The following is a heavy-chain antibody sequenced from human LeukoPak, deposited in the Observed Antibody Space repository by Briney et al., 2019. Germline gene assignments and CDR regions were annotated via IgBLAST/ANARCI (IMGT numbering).Heavy chain of an antibody. Sequence: GGSLRLSCAASGFTFRSYAMHWVRQAPGKGLEWVAVISDDGSRQHYADFLEGRITISRDNSKNTVSLQMSSLRTEDTAVYYCVRDSRTGVDYWGQGTLVTVSS. CDR3: VRDSRTGVDY. D-gene: IGHD1-1*01. J-gene: IGHJ4*02. CDR2: ISDDGSRQ. V-gene: IGHV3-30*15. CDR1: GFTFRSYA.